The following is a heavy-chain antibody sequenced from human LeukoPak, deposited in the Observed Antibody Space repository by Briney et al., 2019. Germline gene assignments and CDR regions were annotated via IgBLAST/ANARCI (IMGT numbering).Heavy chain of an antibody. Sequence: PSETLSLTCTVSGGSISSSSYYWGWIRQPPGKGLEWIGSIYYSGSTYYNPSLKSRVTISVDTSKNQFSLKLSSVTAADTAVYYCAREGGSGSPGVSWANWFDPWGQGTLVTVSS. D-gene: IGHD3-10*01. CDR3: AREGGSGSPGVSWANWFDP. J-gene: IGHJ5*02. V-gene: IGHV4-39*07. CDR1: GGSISSSSYY. CDR2: IYYSGST.